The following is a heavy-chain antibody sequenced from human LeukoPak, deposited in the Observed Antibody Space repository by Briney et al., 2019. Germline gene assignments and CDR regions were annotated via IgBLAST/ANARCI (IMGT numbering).Heavy chain of an antibody. CDR1: GFTFSNYW. D-gene: IGHD1-1*01. V-gene: IGHV3-74*01. Sequence: LTGGSLRLSCAASGFTFSNYWMHWVRQAPGKGLAWVSRINSDGINTSYADSVKDRFTISRDNSKNTLYLQMNSLRAEDTALYYCAKGLERESRLDSWGQGTLVTVSS. CDR3: AKGLERESRLDS. J-gene: IGHJ4*02. CDR2: INSDGINT.